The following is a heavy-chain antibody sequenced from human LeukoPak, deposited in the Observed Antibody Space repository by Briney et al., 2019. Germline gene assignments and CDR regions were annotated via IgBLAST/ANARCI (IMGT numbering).Heavy chain of an antibody. CDR1: GFTFSNYA. J-gene: IGHJ6*02. Sequence: TGGSLRLSCAASGFTFSNYAMSWVRQAPGKGLEWVSAIVGSGGSANHADSVEGRFTISRDNSKNTVYLQMNSLRADDTAVYYCVKAGPGSGTYYGMDVWGQGTTVTVSS. V-gene: IGHV3-23*01. D-gene: IGHD3-10*01. CDR3: VKAGPGSGTYYGMDV. CDR2: IVGSGGSA.